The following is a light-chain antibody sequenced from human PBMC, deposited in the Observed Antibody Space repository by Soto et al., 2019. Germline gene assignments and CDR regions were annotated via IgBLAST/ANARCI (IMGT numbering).Light chain of an antibody. V-gene: IGLV2-14*01. Sequence: QSALTQPASVSGSPGQSITISCTGTSSDVGGYNYVSWYQQHPGKAPKLMIYDVSNRPSGVSNRFSGSKSGNTASLTISGLQAEDEADYYCNSYTSNNTVVFGGGTKLTVL. J-gene: IGLJ2*01. CDR3: NSYTSNNTVV. CDR2: DVS. CDR1: SSDVGGYNY.